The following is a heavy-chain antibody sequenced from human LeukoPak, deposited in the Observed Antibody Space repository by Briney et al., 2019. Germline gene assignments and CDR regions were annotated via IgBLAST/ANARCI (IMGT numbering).Heavy chain of an antibody. V-gene: IGHV1-8*02. D-gene: IGHD3-9*01. CDR3: ARGPPTGYDYYYYYMDV. J-gene: IGHJ6*03. Sequence: ASVKVSCKASGYTFTGYYMHWVRQATGQGLEWMGWMNPNSGNTGYAQKFQGRVTMTRNTSISTAYMELSSLRSEDTAVYYCARGPPTGYDYYYYYMDVWGKGTTVTISS. CDR2: MNPNSGNT. CDR1: GYTFTGYY.